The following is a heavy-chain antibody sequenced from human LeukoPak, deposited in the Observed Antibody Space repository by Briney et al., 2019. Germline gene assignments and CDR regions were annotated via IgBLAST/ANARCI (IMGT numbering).Heavy chain of an antibody. CDR1: GYRLSGYW. J-gene: IGHJ4*02. CDR3: ARRSSIAAPLFDY. D-gene: IGHD6-6*01. V-gene: IGHV5-51*01. CDR2: IYPGDSDT. Sequence: GESLKISCQGSGYRLSGYWIGWVRQMPGKGLEWMGIIYPGDSDTRYSPSFQGQVTISADKSISTAYLQWSSLKASDTAMYYCARRSSIAAPLFDYWGQGTLVTVSS.